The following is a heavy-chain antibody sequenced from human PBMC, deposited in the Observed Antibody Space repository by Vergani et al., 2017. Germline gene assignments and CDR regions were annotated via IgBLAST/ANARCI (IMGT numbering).Heavy chain of an antibody. CDR3: AKVSTPWQQLVQGGYFDY. V-gene: IGHV3-9*01. CDR2: ISWNSGSI. Sequence: EVQLVESGGGLVQPGRSLRLSCAASGFTFDDYAMHWVRQAPGKGLEWVSGISWNSGSIGYADSVTGRFTISRDNAKNSLYLQMNSLRAEDTALYYCAKVSTPWQQLVQGGYFDYWGQGTLVTVSS. J-gene: IGHJ4*02. D-gene: IGHD6-13*01. CDR1: GFTFDDYA.